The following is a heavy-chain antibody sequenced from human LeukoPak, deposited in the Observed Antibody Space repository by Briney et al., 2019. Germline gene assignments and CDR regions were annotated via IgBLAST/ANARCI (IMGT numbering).Heavy chain of an antibody. J-gene: IGHJ4*02. CDR2: IYYSGST. V-gene: IGHV4-39*07. CDR3: ARRWDYGGIWDY. CDR1: GGSISSSSYY. Sequence: SETLSLTCTVSGGSISSSSYYWGWIRQPPGKGLEWIGSIYYSGSTYYNPSLKSRVTISVDTSKNQFSPKLSSVTAADTAVYYCARRWDYGGIWDYWGQGTLVTVSS. D-gene: IGHD4-23*01.